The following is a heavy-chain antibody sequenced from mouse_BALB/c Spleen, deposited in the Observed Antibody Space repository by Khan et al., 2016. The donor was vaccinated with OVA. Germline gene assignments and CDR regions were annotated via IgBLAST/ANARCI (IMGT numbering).Heavy chain of an antibody. CDR1: GYTFTSYW. CDR2: TNPTNGRT. Sequence: QVQLQQSGAELVKAGASVKMSCKASGYTFTSYWMHWVKQRLGQGLEWFAETNPTNGRTYYNEKFKSKATLTVDKSSSTAYMQLSGPTFEDSAVYYCARIKKIVATYFDYWGQGTTVTVSS. V-gene: IGHV1S81*02. D-gene: IGHD1-1*01. J-gene: IGHJ2*01. CDR3: ARIKKIVATYFDY.